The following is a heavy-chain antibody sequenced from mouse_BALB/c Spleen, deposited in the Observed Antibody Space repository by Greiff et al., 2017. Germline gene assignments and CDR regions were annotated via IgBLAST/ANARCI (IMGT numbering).Heavy chain of an antibody. V-gene: IGHV5-17*02. J-gene: IGHJ4*01. D-gene: IGHD2-3*01. CDR1: GFTFSSFG. CDR2: ISSGSSTI. CDR3: ARWDGAMDY. Sequence: EVQVVESGGGLVQPGGSRKLSCAASGFTFSSFGMHWVRQAPEKGLEWVAYISSGSSTIYYADTVKGRFTISRDNPKNTLFLQVTSLRSEDTAMYYCARWDGAMDYWGQGTSVTVSA.